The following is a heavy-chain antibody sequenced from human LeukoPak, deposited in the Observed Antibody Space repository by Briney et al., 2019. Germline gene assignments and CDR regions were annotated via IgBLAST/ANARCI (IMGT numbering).Heavy chain of an antibody. CDR3: ARDHSSSSGWFDP. D-gene: IGHD6-6*01. CDR2: ISSSSGKT. J-gene: IGHJ5*02. V-gene: IGHV1-18*01. Sequence: ASVKVSCKASGYTFISYGISWLRQAPGQGLEWMGWISSSSGKTNSAQKFQGRVTMTTDTSTSTAYMELRSLRFDETALYYCARDHSSSSGWFDPWGQGTLVTVSS. CDR1: GYTFISYG.